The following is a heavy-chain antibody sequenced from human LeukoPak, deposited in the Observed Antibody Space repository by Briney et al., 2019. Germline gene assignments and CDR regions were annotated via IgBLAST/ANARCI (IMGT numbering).Heavy chain of an antibody. CDR3: ARGLSSSFWFCP. D-gene: IGHD6-13*01. Sequence: GGSLRLSCAASGFTFSSYSMHWVRQAPGNGLEYVSAISSNGGSTYYANSVTDRFTLSSNKYKNTLYLQMGSLRAEDMAVYYCARGLSSSFWFCPWGQGILVTVAS. CDR2: ISSNGGST. V-gene: IGHV3-64*01. CDR1: GFTFSSYS. J-gene: IGHJ5*02.